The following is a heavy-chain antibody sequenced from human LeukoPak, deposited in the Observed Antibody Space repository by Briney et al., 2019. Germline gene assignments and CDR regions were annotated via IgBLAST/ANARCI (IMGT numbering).Heavy chain of an antibody. J-gene: IGHJ3*02. V-gene: IGHV3-33*01. D-gene: IGHD4-17*01. Sequence: GRSLRLSCAASGFTFSNYGMHWVRQAPGKGLEWVAIIWYDGSNKYYADSVKGRFTISRDNSKNTLYLQMNSLRAEDTAVYYCARESTELDYADAFDIWGQGTMVTVSS. CDR1: GFTFSNYG. CDR3: ARESTELDYADAFDI. CDR2: IWYDGSNK.